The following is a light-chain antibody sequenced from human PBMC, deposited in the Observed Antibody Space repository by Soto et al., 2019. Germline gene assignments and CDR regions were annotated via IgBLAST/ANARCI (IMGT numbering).Light chain of an antibody. J-gene: IGLJ2*01. Sequence: QSVLTQPASVSGSPGQSITISCAGTMRDVGAYNLVSWYQQHPGRAPQLIIYEVRNRPSGISFRFSGSKSGHTASLTISGLQAEDEADYYCSSYTSKSSLIFGGGTKLTVL. V-gene: IGLV2-14*01. CDR3: SSYTSKSSLI. CDR1: MRDVGAYNL. CDR2: EVR.